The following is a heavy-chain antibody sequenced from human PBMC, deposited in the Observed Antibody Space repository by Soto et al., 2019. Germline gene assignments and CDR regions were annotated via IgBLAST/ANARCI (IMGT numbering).Heavy chain of an antibody. J-gene: IGHJ4*02. CDR2: VSHDGRNT. D-gene: IGHD6-13*01. Sequence: VQLVESGGGVVQPGRSLRLSCAASGFTFSDYAMHWVRQAPGKGLEWVAVVSHDGRNTHYADSVKGRFTISRDSSKNTVSLEMTSLSAEDTDGYYCAKGGRQRLVTSDFNHWGQGALVSVSS. CDR3: AKGGRQRLVTSDFNH. CDR1: GFTFSDYA. V-gene: IGHV3-30*18.